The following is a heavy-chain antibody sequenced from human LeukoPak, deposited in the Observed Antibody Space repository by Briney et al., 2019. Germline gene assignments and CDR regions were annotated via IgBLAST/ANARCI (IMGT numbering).Heavy chain of an antibody. CDR2: INPNSGGT. CDR1: GYXFTGYY. CDR3: AVQAGTSGYEGYFDY. Sequence: ASVKVSCKASGYXFTGYYMHWVRQAPGQGLEWKGWINPNSGGTNYAQKFQGRVTMTRDTSISTAYMELSRLRSNDTAVYYCAVQAGTSGYEGYFDYWGQGTLVTVSS. D-gene: IGHD5-12*01. J-gene: IGHJ4*02. V-gene: IGHV1-2*02.